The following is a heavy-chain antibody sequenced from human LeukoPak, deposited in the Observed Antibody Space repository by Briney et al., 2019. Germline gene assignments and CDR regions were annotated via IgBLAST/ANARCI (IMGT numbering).Heavy chain of an antibody. CDR2: IRSSSTDI. J-gene: IGHJ4*02. Sequence: GGSLRLSCVASGFAFNTYAMSWVRQAPGKGLEWVSSIRSSSTDIYYAGSVKGRFTISRDNSKSALYLQMNSLSAEDTAIYYCARNINEFVKSWLGFDYWGQGTLVTVSS. V-gene: IGHV3-21*04. CDR1: GFAFNTYA. D-gene: IGHD6-19*01. CDR3: ARNINEFVKSWLGFDY.